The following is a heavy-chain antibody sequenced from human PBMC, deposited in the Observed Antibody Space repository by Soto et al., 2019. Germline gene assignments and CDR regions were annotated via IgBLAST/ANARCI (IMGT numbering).Heavy chain of an antibody. Sequence: ASVKVSCKASGYTFTSYSMHWVRQAPGQRLEWMGWINAGNGNTKYSQKFQGRVTITRDTSASTAYMELSSLRSEDTAVYYCARTKQQLVPYFDYWGQGTLVTVSS. V-gene: IGHV1-3*01. CDR2: INAGNGNT. D-gene: IGHD6-13*01. CDR1: GYTFTSYS. CDR3: ARTKQQLVPYFDY. J-gene: IGHJ4*02.